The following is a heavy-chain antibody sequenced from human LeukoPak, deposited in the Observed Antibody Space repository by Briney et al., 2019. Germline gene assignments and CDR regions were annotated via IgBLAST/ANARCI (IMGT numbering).Heavy chain of an antibody. CDR1: GGSISSYY. Sequence: KPSETLSLTCAVFGGSISSYYWSWIRQPAGKGLEWIGRIHTSGSTNSNPSLKSRVTMSVDTSKNQFSLKLSSVTAADTALYYCARDRWDYYDSSGYSYYYYYGMDVWGQGTTVTVSS. CDR3: ARDRWDYYDSSGYSYYYYYGMDV. D-gene: IGHD3-22*01. V-gene: IGHV4-4*07. J-gene: IGHJ6*02. CDR2: IHTSGST.